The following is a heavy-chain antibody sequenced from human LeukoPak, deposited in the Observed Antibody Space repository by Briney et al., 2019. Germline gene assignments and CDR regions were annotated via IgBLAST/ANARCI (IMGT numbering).Heavy chain of an antibody. CDR1: GFTFSNYG. J-gene: IGHJ4*02. V-gene: IGHV3-30*18. CDR3: AKSRPVFTWYLIDY. Sequence: GGSLRLSCAASGFTFSNYGMHWVRQAPGKGLEWVAIISYDGSDKFYADSVKGRFTISRDNAKNSLYLQMNSLRAEDTAVYYCAKSRPVFTWYLIDYWGQGTLVTVSS. D-gene: IGHD6-13*01. CDR2: ISYDGSDK.